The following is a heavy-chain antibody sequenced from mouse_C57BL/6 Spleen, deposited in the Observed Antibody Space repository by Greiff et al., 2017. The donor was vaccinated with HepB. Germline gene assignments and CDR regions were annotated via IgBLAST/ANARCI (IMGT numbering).Heavy chain of an antibody. D-gene: IGHD2-5*01. J-gene: IGHJ1*03. Sequence: VQLQQPGAELVKPGASVKLSCKASGYTFTSYWMHWVKQRPGQGLEWIGMIHPNSGSTNYNEKFKSKATLTVDKSSSTAYMQLSSLTSEDSAVYYCARPYSNYGYFDVWGTGTTVTVSS. CDR3: ARPYSNYGYFDV. CDR1: GYTFTSYW. CDR2: IHPNSGST. V-gene: IGHV1-64*01.